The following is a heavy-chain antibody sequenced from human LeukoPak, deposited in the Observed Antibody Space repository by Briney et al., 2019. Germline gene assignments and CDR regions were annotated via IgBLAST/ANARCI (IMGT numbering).Heavy chain of an antibody. CDR3: AKDSSTWGNRYFDY. Sequence: GGSLRLSCAASGLTFSNYAMSWVRQAPGKGLEWVSAISGSGGSTYYADSVKGRFTISRDNSKNTLYLQMDSLRADDTAVYYCAKDSSTWGNRYFDYWGQGTLVTVSS. CDR2: ISGSGGST. J-gene: IGHJ4*02. CDR1: GLTFSNYA. D-gene: IGHD2-2*01. V-gene: IGHV3-23*01.